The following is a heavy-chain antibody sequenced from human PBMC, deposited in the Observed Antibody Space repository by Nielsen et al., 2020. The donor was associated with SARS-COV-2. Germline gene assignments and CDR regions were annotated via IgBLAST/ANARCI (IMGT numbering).Heavy chain of an antibody. CDR3: AKDYSSWDAFDI. CDR1: GFTFDDYA. J-gene: IGHJ3*02. Sequence: SLKISCAASGFTFDDYAMHWVRPAPGKGLEWVSGISWNSGSIGYADSVKGRFTISRDNAKNSLYLQMNSLRAEDTALYYCAKDYSSWDAFDIWGQGTMVTVSS. CDR2: ISWNSGSI. V-gene: IGHV3-9*01. D-gene: IGHD6-13*01.